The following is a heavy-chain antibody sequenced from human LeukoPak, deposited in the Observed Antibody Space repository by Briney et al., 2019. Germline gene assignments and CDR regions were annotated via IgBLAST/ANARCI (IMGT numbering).Heavy chain of an antibody. CDR3: ARVEMATIFVDY. CDR2: IYYSGST. J-gene: IGHJ4*02. CDR1: GGSISSSSYY. D-gene: IGHD5-24*01. V-gene: IGHV4-39*07. Sequence: SETLSLTCTVSGGSISSSSYYWGWIRQPPGNGLEWIGSIYYSGSTYYNPSLKSRVTISVDTSKNQFSLKLSSVTAADTAVYYCARVEMATIFVDYWGQGTLVTVSS.